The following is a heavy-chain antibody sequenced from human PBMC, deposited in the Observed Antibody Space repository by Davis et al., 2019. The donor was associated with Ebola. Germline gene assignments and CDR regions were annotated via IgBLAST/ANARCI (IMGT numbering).Heavy chain of an antibody. Sequence: ASVKVSCKASGYTFTDHYLHWVRQATGQGLEWMGWIKSNSGDTDYAQKFQGRVTMTRDTSISTAYMELSRLRSDDTAVYYCARVAITGRLYFQHWGQGTLVTVSS. J-gene: IGHJ1*01. CDR2: IKSNSGDT. V-gene: IGHV1-2*02. D-gene: IGHD1-20*01. CDR3: ARVAITGRLYFQH. CDR1: GYTFTDHY.